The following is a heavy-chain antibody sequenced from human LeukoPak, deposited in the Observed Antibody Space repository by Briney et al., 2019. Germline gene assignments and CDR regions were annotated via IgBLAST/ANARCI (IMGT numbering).Heavy chain of an antibody. Sequence: SETLSLTCTVSSGSISTSNYYWGWVRQPPGKALEWIGNIFYSGSTYYSPSLKSRVTISLDTSRNQFSLKLNSVTAADTAVYYCARGKVDTASLLDYWGQGTLVTVSS. CDR1: SGSISTSNYY. CDR2: IFYSGST. J-gene: IGHJ4*02. CDR3: ARGKVDTASLLDY. D-gene: IGHD5-18*01. V-gene: IGHV4-39*07.